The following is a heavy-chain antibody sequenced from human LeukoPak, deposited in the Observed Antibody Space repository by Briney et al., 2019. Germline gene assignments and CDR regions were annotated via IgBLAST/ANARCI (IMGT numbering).Heavy chain of an antibody. CDR3: ARERGNLRGDAFDI. CDR2: VYSSGST. J-gene: IGHJ3*02. CDR1: GGSISSYY. Sequence: PSETLSLTCTVSGGSISSYYWSWIRQPAGKGLEWIGRVYSSGSTNYNPSLKSRVTMSVDTSKNQFSLKLSSVTAADTAVYYCARERGNLRGDAFDIWGQGTMVTVSS. D-gene: IGHD1-26*01. V-gene: IGHV4-4*07.